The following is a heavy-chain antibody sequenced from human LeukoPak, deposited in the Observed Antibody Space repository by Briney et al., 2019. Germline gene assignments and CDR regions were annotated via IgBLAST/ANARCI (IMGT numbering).Heavy chain of an antibody. CDR3: AKDRLGGWPSGAFDY. D-gene: IGHD6-19*01. Sequence: GGSLRLSCAASGFTFSSYGIHWVRQAPGKGPEWVAVISYDGGYTYYADSVKGRFTISRDNSKNTLYLQMNSLRAEDTAVYYCAKDRLGGWPSGAFDYRGQGTLVTVSS. J-gene: IGHJ4*02. CDR1: GFTFSSYG. CDR2: ISYDGGYT. V-gene: IGHV3-30*18.